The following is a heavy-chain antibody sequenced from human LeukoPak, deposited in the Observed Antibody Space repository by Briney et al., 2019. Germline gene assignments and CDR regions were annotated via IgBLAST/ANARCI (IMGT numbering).Heavy chain of an antibody. V-gene: IGHV3-13*01. CDR3: ARDGAYEGASDI. J-gene: IGHJ3*02. CDR2: IGTAGDT. CDR1: GFTFSSYD. Sequence: GGSLRLSCAASGFTFSSYDMHWVRQATGKGLEWVSAIGTAGDTYYPGSVKGRFTISRENAKNSLYLQMNSLRAGDTAVYYCARDGAYEGASDIWGQGTMVTVSS. D-gene: IGHD2-21*01.